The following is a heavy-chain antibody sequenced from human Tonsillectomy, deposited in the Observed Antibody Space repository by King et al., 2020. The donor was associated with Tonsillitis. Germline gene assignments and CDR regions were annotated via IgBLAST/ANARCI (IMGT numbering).Heavy chain of an antibody. CDR1: GGSISSSSYY. Sequence: QLQESGPGLVKPSETLSLTCTVSGGSISSSSYYWGWIRQPPGKGLEWIGSIYYSGSTYYNPSFKSRVTLSVYTSTNQFSLKLSSVTAADTAVYYCARHDRYKSHKSTFDYWGQGILVTVSS. CDR2: IYYSGST. CDR3: ARHDRYKSHKSTFDY. J-gene: IGHJ4*02. D-gene: IGHD2-21*01. V-gene: IGHV4-39*01.